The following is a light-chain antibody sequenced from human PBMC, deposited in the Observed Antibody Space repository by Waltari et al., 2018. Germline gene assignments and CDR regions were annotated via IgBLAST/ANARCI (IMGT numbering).Light chain of an antibody. J-gene: IGKJ2*01. V-gene: IGKV1-NL1*01. CDR3: QQYRSPPPGYS. CDR2: AAS. CDR1: QDISSA. Sequence: IQMTQSPSSLSASVGDKVTITCRASQDISSALAWYQQKPGKAPKLLVYAASRLAAGVPSRFSGSGSGAEYTLIISGLQPEDFATYYCQQYRSPPPGYSFGQGTRLQI.